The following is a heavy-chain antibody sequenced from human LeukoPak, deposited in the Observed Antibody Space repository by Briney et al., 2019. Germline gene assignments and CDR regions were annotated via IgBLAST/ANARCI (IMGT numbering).Heavy chain of an antibody. CDR3: ARHPFATPFDH. CDR2: VFYTGDT. V-gene: IGHV4-59*08. CDR1: GASMTTYY. J-gene: IGHJ4*02. Sequence: SETLSVTCTVSGASMTTYYWSWIRQPPGKGLEWIGYVFYTGDTNSNPSLKSRVTMSLDTSKNQLSLRLTSVTAADTAVYYCARHPFATPFDHWGRGTLVTVSS. D-gene: IGHD2-15*01.